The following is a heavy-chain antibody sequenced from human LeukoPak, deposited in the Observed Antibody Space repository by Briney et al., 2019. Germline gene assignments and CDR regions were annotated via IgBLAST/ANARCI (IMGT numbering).Heavy chain of an antibody. V-gene: IGHV1-69*13. CDR3: ARAPLGATSGEFDY. Sequence: GASVKVSCKASGGTFSSYAISWVRQAPGQGLEWMGGIIPSFGTANYAQKFQGRVTITADESTSTAYMELSSLRSEDTAVYYCARAPLGATSGEFDYWGPGTLVTVSS. CDR2: IIPSFGTA. D-gene: IGHD1-26*01. J-gene: IGHJ4*02. CDR1: GGTFSSYA.